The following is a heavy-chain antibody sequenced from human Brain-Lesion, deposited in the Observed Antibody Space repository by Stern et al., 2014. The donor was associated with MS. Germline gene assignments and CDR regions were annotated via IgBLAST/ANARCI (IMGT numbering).Heavy chain of an antibody. CDR3: ARETGGYTYGDTDFFDY. V-gene: IGHV4-61*02. CDR2: IYSSGST. J-gene: IGHJ4*02. CDR1: GGSISSGSFY. Sequence: VQLLESGPGLVKPSQTLSLTCIVSGGSISSGSFYWNWIRQPAGKGLEWIGRIYSSGSTNHNPYLKSRFTISGDTSKNQFSLKMISMTAADTAVYYCARETGGYTYGDTDFFDYWGQGALVTVSS. D-gene: IGHD5-18*01.